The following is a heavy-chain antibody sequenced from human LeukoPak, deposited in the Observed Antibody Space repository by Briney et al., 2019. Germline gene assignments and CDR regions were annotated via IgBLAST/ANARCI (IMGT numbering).Heavy chain of an antibody. CDR1: GYSISSGYY. CDR3: ARVLISVYYFDY. Sequence: PSETLSLTWAVSGYSISSGYYWGWIRQPPGKGLEWIGSIYHSGSTYYNPSLKSRVTISVDTSKNQFSLKLSSVTAADTAVYYCARVLISVYYFDYWGQGTLVTVSS. CDR2: IYHSGST. J-gene: IGHJ4*02. D-gene: IGHD2-15*01. V-gene: IGHV4-38-2*01.